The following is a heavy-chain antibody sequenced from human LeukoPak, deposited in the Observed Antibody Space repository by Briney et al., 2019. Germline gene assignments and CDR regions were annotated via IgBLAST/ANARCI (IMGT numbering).Heavy chain of an antibody. D-gene: IGHD3-10*01. Sequence: ASVKVSCKASGYTFTNYAVHWVRQAPGQRLEWMGWINAGNGNTEYSQNFQDRVTIARDTSATTAYMELSSLRSEDTAVYYCARGSYFYGSGSFMGSDYWGQGTLVTVSS. J-gene: IGHJ4*02. V-gene: IGHV1-3*01. CDR1: GYTFTNYA. CDR3: ARGSYFYGSGSFMGSDY. CDR2: INAGNGNT.